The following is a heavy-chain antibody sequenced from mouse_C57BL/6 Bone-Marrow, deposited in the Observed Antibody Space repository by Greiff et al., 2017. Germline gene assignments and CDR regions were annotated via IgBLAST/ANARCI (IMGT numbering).Heavy chain of an antibody. CDR3: ARGVRGSSLYYFDY. Sequence: EVKLMESGPELVKPGASVKIPCKASGYTFTDYNMDWVKQSHGKSLEWIGDINPNNGGTIYNQKFKGKATLTVDKSSSTAYMGLRSLTSEDTAVYYCARGVRGSSLYYFDYWGQGTTLTVSS. CDR1: GYTFTDYN. D-gene: IGHD1-1*01. J-gene: IGHJ2*01. V-gene: IGHV1-18*01. CDR2: INPNNGGT.